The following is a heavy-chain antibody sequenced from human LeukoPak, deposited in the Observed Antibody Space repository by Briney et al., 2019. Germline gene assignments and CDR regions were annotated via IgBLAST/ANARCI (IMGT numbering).Heavy chain of an antibody. J-gene: IGHJ3*02. CDR1: GGSISSYY. CDR3: ARGLSRDGFDI. D-gene: IGHD2/OR15-2a*01. CDR2: NYYSGST. Sequence: SETLSLTCSVSGGSISSYYWNWIRQPPGKGLEWIAYNYYSGSTNFNPSLRSRVTMSIDTSKNQFSLKLNSVTAADTAVYYCARGLSRDGFDIWGQGTMVTVSS. V-gene: IGHV4-59*01.